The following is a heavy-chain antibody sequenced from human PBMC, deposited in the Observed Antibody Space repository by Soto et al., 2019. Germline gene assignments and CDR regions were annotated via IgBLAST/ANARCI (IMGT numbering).Heavy chain of an antibody. CDR2: IIPIFGTA. Sequence: QVQLVQSGAEVKKPGSSVKVSCKASGGTFSSYAISWVRQAPGQGLEWMGGIIPIFGTASYAQKFQGRGTITADESTSTVYMELSSLRSEDTAVYYCARHPPAVYYYGMDVWGQGTTVTVSS. J-gene: IGHJ6*02. V-gene: IGHV1-69*12. CDR3: ARHPPAVYYYGMDV. CDR1: GGTFSSYA.